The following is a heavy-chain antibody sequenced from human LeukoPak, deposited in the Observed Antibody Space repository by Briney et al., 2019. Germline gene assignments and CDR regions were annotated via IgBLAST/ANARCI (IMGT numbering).Heavy chain of an antibody. Sequence: GSLRLSXAASGFTFTKYWMHWVRQAPGQGLVWVSRINSDGSSTSYADSVKGRFSISRDNARNTLYLQMNSLRAEDTAVYFCARLRCDVGDCYSAGQNFWGQGTLVTVSS. CDR1: GFTFTKYW. J-gene: IGHJ4*02. CDR2: INSDGSST. V-gene: IGHV3-74*01. CDR3: ARLRCDVGDCYSAGQNF. D-gene: IGHD2-21*02.